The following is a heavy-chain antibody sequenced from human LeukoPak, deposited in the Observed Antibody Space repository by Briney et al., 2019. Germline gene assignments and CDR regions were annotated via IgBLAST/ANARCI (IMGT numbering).Heavy chain of an antibody. V-gene: IGHV4-59*01. D-gene: IGHD2-2*01. Sequence: SETLSLNSTVAGGSIRRYYWVWMRQPPGKGLEGIMDIYYSGSTNYNPSLKSRVTIAEDTSKNHFFLKLGSLTAADTAVYYCARDGPCSSTSCLEWNWYFDLWGRGTLVTVSS. CDR3: ARDGPCSSTSCLEWNWYFDL. J-gene: IGHJ2*01. CDR2: IYYSGST. CDR1: GGSIRRYY.